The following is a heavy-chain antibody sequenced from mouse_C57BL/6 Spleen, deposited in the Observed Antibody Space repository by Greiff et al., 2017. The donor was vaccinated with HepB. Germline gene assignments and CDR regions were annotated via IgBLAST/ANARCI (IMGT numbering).Heavy chain of an antibody. J-gene: IGHJ1*03. Sequence: QVQLQQPGAELVKPGASVKLSCKASGYTFTSYWMHWVKQRPGRGLEWIGRIDPNSGGTKYNEKFKSKATLTVDKPSSTAYMQLSSLTSEDSAVYYCARWLWDGYDRDWYFDVWGTGTTVTVSS. CDR2: IDPNSGGT. CDR1: GYTFTSYW. CDR3: ARWLWDGYDRDWYFDV. V-gene: IGHV1-72*01. D-gene: IGHD2-2*01.